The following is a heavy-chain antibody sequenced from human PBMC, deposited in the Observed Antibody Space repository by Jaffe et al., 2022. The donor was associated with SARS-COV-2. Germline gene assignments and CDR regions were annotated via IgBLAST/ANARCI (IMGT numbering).Heavy chain of an antibody. CDR3: AKGGGNYYDSSGFSRTGAYGMDV. Sequence: EVQLLESGGGLVQPGGSLRLSCAASGFPFTNYALTWVRQAPGKGLEWVSGISNGGGSTYYADSVRGRFTISRDNSKSTLYLQMNSLRPEDTAVYYCAKGGGNYYDSSGFSRTGAYGMDVWGQGTTVTVSS. D-gene: IGHD3-22*01. CDR2: ISNGGGST. J-gene: IGHJ6*02. CDR1: GFPFTNYA. V-gene: IGHV3-23*01.